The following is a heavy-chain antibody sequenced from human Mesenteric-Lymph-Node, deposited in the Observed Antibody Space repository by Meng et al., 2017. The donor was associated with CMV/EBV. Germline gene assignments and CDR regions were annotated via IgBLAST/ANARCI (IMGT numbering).Heavy chain of an antibody. J-gene: IGHJ4*02. D-gene: IGHD2-2*01. V-gene: IGHV3-23*03. Sequence: GGSLRLSCAASGFTFSSSAMSWVRQAPGKGLEWVSIIYSGSSNTYYADSVQGRFTISRDNAKNSLYLQMNSLRAEDTAVYYCARDRLGYCSSTSCPLGYWGQGTLVTVSS. CDR2: IYSGSSNT. CDR1: GFTFSSSA. CDR3: ARDRLGYCSSTSCPLGY.